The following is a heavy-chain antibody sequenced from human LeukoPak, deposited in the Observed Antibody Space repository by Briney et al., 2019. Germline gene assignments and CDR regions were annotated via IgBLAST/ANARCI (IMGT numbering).Heavy chain of an antibody. D-gene: IGHD3-3*01. J-gene: IGHJ5*02. V-gene: IGHV4-61*02. CDR1: GGSISSGSYY. CDR3: AREYYDFWGGFDP. CDR2: IYTSGST. Sequence: SETLSLTCTVSGGSISSGSYYWSWIRQPAGKGLEWIGRIYTSGSTNYNPSLKSRVTISVDTSKNQFSLKLSSVTAADTAVYYCAREYYDFWGGFDPWGQGTLVTVSS.